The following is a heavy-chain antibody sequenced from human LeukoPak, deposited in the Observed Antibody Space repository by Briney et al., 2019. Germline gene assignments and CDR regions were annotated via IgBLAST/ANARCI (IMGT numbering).Heavy chain of an antibody. CDR3: ARVNTGNAFGGVIASFDY. CDR2: INPNSGGT. CDR1: GYTFTGYY. V-gene: IGHV1-2*02. D-gene: IGHD3-16*02. J-gene: IGHJ4*02. Sequence: GASVKVSCKASGYTFTGYYMHWVRQAPGQGLEWMGWINPNSGGTNYAQKFQGRVTMTRDTSISTAYMELSRPRSDDTAVYYCARVNTGNAFGGVIASFDYWGQGTLVTVSP.